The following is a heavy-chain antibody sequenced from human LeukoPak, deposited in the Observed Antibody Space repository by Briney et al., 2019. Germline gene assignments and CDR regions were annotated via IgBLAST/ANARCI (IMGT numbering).Heavy chain of an antibody. J-gene: IGHJ3*02. CDR1: GFTFSSYS. V-gene: IGHV3-23*01. CDR2: ISGSGGST. CDR3: AKLMDSSGYYFTFGSFDI. D-gene: IGHD3-22*01. Sequence: GGSLRLSCAASGFTFSSYSMNWVRQAPGKGLEWVSAISGSGGSTYYADSVKGRFTISRDNSKNTLYLQMNSLRAEDTAVYYCAKLMDSSGYYFTFGSFDIWGQGTMVTVSS.